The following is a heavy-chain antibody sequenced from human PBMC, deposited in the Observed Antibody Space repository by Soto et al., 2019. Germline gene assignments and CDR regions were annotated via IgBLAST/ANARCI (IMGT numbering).Heavy chain of an antibody. V-gene: IGHV1-8*01. CDR2: INPNSGNT. Sequence: QVQLVQSGAEVKKPGASVKVSCKASGYPFTKYDINWVRQATGQGLEGMGWINPNSGNTGYSQKFQGRVTMTRNTSISTAYMELRSLRFDDTAVYYCARSPPRVEKNNYAGGWFDPWGQGTLVTVSS. J-gene: IGHJ5*02. D-gene: IGHD4-4*01. CDR3: ARSPPRVEKNNYAGGWFDP. CDR1: GYPFTKYD.